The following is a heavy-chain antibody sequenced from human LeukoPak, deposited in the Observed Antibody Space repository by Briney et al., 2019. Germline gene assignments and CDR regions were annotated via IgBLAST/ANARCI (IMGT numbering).Heavy chain of an antibody. Sequence: GGSLRLSCVASEFTFSGAWMHWVRQAPGKGLEWVSSISSSGGSTYYADSVKGRFTISRDNSKNTLYLQMNSLRAEDTAVYYCAKNSGPFDYWGQGTLVTVSS. CDR3: AKNSGPFDY. CDR1: EFTFSGAW. J-gene: IGHJ4*02. CDR2: ISSSGGST. D-gene: IGHD1-26*01. V-gene: IGHV3-23*01.